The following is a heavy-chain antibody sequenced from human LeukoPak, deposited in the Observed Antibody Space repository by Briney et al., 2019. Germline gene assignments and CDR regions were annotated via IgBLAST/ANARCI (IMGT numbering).Heavy chain of an antibody. V-gene: IGHV3-7*01. CDR1: GFTFSSYA. Sequence: GGSLRLSCAASGFTFSSYAMHWVRQAPGKGLGWVANIRPDAGEKSYVDSVKGRFTVSRDNAKSSLHLQINSLRAEDTAVYYCATHNDGRIQYWGQGTLVTVSS. J-gene: IGHJ4*02. D-gene: IGHD5-24*01. CDR2: IRPDAGEK. CDR3: ATHNDGRIQY.